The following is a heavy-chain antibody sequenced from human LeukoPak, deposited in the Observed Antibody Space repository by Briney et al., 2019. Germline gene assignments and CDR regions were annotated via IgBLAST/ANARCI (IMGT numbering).Heavy chain of an antibody. CDR1: GFTLSTNA. D-gene: IGHD1-1*01. CDR2: IKVDGSEK. J-gene: IGHJ4*02. Sequence: GGSLRLSCLTSGFTLSTNAMSWVRQAPGKGLEWVANIKVDGSEKYYAESVKGRFTISRDNAENSLYLQMNSLRVEDSAIYYCGKKTGSTGEAFDYWGQGTLVTVSS. V-gene: IGHV3-7*03. CDR3: GKKTGSTGEAFDY.